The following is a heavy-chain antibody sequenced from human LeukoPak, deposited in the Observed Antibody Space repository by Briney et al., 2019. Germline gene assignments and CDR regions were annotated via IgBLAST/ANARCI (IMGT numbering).Heavy chain of an antibody. J-gene: IGHJ6*02. Sequence: PGGSLRLSCAASGFTFSSYSMNWVRQAPGKGLEWVSSISSSSSYIYYADSVKGRFTISRDNAKNSLYLQMNSLRAEDTAVYYCARSLYCSGGSCYCYYYGMDVWGQGTTVTVSS. CDR2: ISSSSSYI. CDR1: GFTFSSYS. D-gene: IGHD2-15*01. CDR3: ARSLYCSGGSCYCYYYGMDV. V-gene: IGHV3-21*01.